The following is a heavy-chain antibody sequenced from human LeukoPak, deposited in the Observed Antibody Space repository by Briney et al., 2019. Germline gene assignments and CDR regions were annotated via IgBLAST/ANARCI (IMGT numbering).Heavy chain of an antibody. CDR2: IYYSGST. CDR3: ARDLFGGYSYGYAFGY. D-gene: IGHD5-18*01. J-gene: IGHJ4*02. V-gene: IGHV4-39*07. CDR1: GGSISSSSYY. Sequence: SETLSLTCTVSGGSISSSSYYWGWIRQPPGKGLEWIGSIYYSGSTYYNPSLKSRVTISVDTSKNQFSLKLSSVTAADTAVYYCARDLFGGYSYGYAFGYWGQGTLVTVSS.